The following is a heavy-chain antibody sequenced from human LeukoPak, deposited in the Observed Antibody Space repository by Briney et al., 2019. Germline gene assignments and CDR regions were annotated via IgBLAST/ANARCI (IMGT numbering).Heavy chain of an antibody. CDR3: AREGYYYDSSGPIDY. CDR1: GGSISSAPYY. D-gene: IGHD3-22*01. CDR2: ISHSGNT. Sequence: SETLSLTCAVSGGSISSAPYYWSWIRQRPGKGLEWMGYISHSGNTYYNPSLKSRVNISADTSRNQFSLKLRSVTAADTAIYFCAREGYYYDSSGPIDYWGQGTRVTVSS. V-gene: IGHV4-31*11. J-gene: IGHJ4*02.